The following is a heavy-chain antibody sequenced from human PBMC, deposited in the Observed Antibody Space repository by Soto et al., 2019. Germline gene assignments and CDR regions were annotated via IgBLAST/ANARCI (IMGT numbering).Heavy chain of an antibody. Sequence: GGSLRLSCAASGFTFSSYSMSWVRQAPGKGLEWVSAISGSGGSTYYADSVKGRFTISRDNSKNTLYLQMNSLRAEDTAVYYCAKPRVLHDAFDIWGQGTMVTVS. J-gene: IGHJ3*02. V-gene: IGHV3-23*01. CDR3: AKPRVLHDAFDI. D-gene: IGHD3-10*01. CDR2: ISGSGGST. CDR1: GFTFSSYS.